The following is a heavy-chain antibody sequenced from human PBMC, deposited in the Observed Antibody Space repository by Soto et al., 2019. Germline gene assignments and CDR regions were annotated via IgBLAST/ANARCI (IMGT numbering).Heavy chain of an antibody. CDR2: INAGNGNT. CDR3: ARGPMLVGAALHWFDP. Sequence: ASVKVSRKASGYTFTSYAMHWVRQAPGQRLEWMGWINAGNGNTKYSQKFQGRVTLTRDTSASTAYMELSSLRSEDTAVYYCARGPMLVGAALHWFDPWGQGTLVTVSS. D-gene: IGHD2-15*01. V-gene: IGHV1-3*01. CDR1: GYTFTSYA. J-gene: IGHJ5*02.